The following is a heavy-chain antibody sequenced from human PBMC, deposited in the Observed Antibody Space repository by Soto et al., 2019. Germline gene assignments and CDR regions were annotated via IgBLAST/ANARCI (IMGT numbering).Heavy chain of an antibody. CDR1: GYTFTSYY. Sequence: QVQLVQSGAEVKKPGASVKVSCKASGYTFTSYYMHWVRLAPGQGLEWMGIINPDGGGTSYAQQFQGRVIMTRDTSTSTVYMEMSSLRSEDTAVYYCVVGGNYLRMDVWGQGTTVTVSS. CDR2: INPDGGGT. J-gene: IGHJ6*02. CDR3: VVGGNYLRMDV. D-gene: IGHD4-4*01. V-gene: IGHV1-46*01.